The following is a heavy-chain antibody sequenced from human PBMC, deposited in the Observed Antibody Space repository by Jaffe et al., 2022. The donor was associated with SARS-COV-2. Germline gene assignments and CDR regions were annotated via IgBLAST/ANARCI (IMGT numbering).Heavy chain of an antibody. V-gene: IGHV1-2*02. J-gene: IGHJ4*02. D-gene: IGHD4-17*01. CDR2: INPKSDAA. CDR3: ASSRTTVTTLQE. CDR1: GYIFTGHF. Sequence: QEHLVQSGAEVKKPGASVKVSCKASGYIFTGHFMHWVRQAPGQGLEWMAWINPKSDAANFAQNFQGRATMTRDTSTNTVYMELNRLRSDDTAVYYCASSRTTVTTLQEWGQGTLVTVSS.